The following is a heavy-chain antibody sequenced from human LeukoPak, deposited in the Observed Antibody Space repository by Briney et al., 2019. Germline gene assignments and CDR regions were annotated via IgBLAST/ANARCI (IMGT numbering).Heavy chain of an antibody. V-gene: IGHV3-74*01. CDR2: INSDGSST. CDR1: GFTFSSYW. CDR3: ARYGGNAFDV. D-gene: IGHD4/OR15-4a*01. Sequence: GGSLRLSCAASGFTFSSYWMYWVRQAPGKGLVWVSRINSDGSSTIYADSVKGRFTISRDNAKNSLYLQMNSLRAEDTALYYCARYGGNAFDVWGQGTMVTVSS. J-gene: IGHJ3*01.